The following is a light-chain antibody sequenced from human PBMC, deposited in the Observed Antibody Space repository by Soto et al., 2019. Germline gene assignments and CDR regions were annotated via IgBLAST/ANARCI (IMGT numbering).Light chain of an antibody. J-gene: IGKJ2*01. CDR3: QQYYSTPYT. CDR2: WAS. CDR1: QSVLYSSNNKNY. V-gene: IGKV4-1*01. Sequence: DIVMTQSLDSLAVSLGERATINCKSSQSVLYSSNNKNYLAWYQQKPGQPPNLLIYWASTRESGVPDRFSGSGSGTDFTLTISSLQAEDVAVYYCQQYYSTPYTFGQGTKLEIK.